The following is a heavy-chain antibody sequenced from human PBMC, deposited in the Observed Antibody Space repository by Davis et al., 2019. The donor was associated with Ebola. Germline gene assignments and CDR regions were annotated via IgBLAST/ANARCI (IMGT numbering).Heavy chain of an antibody. CDR3: ARDGGGYSSSDGFGY. Sequence: PGGSLRLSCAASGFTFSSYWMSWVRQAPGQGLEWVSYISSTSSTIYYADSVKGRFTISRDNAKNSLYLQMNSLRDEDTAVYYCARDGGGYSSSDGFGYWGQGTLVTVSS. J-gene: IGHJ4*02. CDR2: ISSTSSTI. CDR1: GFTFSSYW. V-gene: IGHV3-48*02. D-gene: IGHD6-6*01.